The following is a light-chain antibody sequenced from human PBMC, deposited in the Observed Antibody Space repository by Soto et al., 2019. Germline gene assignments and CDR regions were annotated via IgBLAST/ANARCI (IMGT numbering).Light chain of an antibody. CDR3: AAWDDSLSGDV. CDR1: SSNIGSNY. CDR2: RNN. Sequence: QSALTQPPSASGTPGQRVTISCSGSSSNIGSNYVYWYQQLPGTAPKLLIYRNNQRPSGVPDRFSGSKSGTSASLAISGLRSEDEADYYCAAWDDSLSGDVFGTGTKVT. V-gene: IGLV1-47*01. J-gene: IGLJ1*01.